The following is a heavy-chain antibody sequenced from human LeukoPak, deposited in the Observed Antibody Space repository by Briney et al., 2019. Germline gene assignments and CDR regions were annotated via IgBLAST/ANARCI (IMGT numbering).Heavy chain of an antibody. CDR2: ISGSGGST. CDR3: ARTAYDSSGYRFDP. V-gene: IGHV3-23*01. D-gene: IGHD3-22*01. Sequence: GTLRLSCAASGFTFSSYGMSWVRQAPGKGLEWVSAISGSGGSTYYADSVKGRFTISRDNSKNTLYLQRNSLRAEDTAVYYCARTAYDSSGYRFDPWGQGTLVTVSS. CDR1: GFTFSSYG. J-gene: IGHJ5*02.